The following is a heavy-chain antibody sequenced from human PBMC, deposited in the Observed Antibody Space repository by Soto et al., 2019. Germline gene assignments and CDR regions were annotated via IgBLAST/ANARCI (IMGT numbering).Heavy chain of an antibody. CDR2: INPNSGGT. D-gene: IGHD5-18*01. J-gene: IGHJ6*02. CDR3: ARGVQLWGYYYGMDV. V-gene: IGHV1-2*04. CDR1: GYTLSVYY. Sequence: GASVNGAWKAAGYTLSVYYMGWGRQAPGQGLEWMGWINPNSGGTNYAQKFQGWVTMTRDTSISTAYMELSRLRSDDTAVYYCARGVQLWGYYYGMDVWGQGTTVTVSS.